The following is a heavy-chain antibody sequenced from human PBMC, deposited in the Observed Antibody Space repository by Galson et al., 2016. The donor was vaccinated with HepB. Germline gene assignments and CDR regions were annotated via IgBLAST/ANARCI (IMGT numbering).Heavy chain of an antibody. CDR2: ISYDGSNR. CDR1: GFTFSSYA. Sequence: SLRLSCAASGFTFSSYAIHWVRQAPGKGLEWVAIISYDGSNRYYADSVKGRFTISRDNSKNTLYLQMNSLRTEDTAVFYCVKGRGDGYFGGYYYDMDVWGQGTTVTVSS. J-gene: IGHJ6*02. D-gene: IGHD5-24*01. V-gene: IGHV3-30*18. CDR3: VKGRGDGYFGGYYYDMDV.